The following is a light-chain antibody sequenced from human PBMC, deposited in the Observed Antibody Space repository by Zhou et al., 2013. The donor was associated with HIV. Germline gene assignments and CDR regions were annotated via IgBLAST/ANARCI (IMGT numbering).Light chain of an antibody. J-gene: IGKJ2*01. CDR2: AAS. V-gene: IGKV3-11*01. CDR3: QQRSDWPPAYI. Sequence: EIVLTQSPATLSLSPGERATLSCRASQSVSSYLAWYQQKPGQAPRLLIYAASNRATGIPARFSGSGSGTDFTLTISSLEPEDFAVYYCQQRSDWPPAYIFGQGTKLEI. CDR1: QSVSSY.